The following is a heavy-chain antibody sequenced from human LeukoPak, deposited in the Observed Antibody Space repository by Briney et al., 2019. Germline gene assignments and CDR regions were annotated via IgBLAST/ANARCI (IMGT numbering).Heavy chain of an antibody. CDR1: GFTFSSYG. CDR2: IWYDGSNK. V-gene: IGHV3-33*01. D-gene: IGHD2-2*01. Sequence: GGSLRLSCAASGFTFSSYGMHWVRQAPGKGLEWVAVIWYDGSNKYYADSVKGRFTISRDNSKNTLYLQMNSLRAEDTAVYYCARDRCSSTSCWSDYYMDVWGKGTTVTVSS. J-gene: IGHJ6*03. CDR3: ARDRCSSTSCWSDYYMDV.